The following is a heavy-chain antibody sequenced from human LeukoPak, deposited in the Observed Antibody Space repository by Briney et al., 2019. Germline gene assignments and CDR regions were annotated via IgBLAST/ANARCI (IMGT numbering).Heavy chain of an antibody. Sequence: GGSLRLSCAASGFTFSDYYMSWIRQAPGKGLEWVSYIISSGSTIYYADSVKGRFTISRDNAKNSLYLQMNSLRAEDTAVYYCARARSRYGSGSYPYYYYGMDVWGQGTTVTVSS. CDR1: GFTFSDYY. V-gene: IGHV3-11*01. CDR2: IISSGSTI. CDR3: ARARSRYGSGSYPYYYYGMDV. J-gene: IGHJ6*02. D-gene: IGHD3-10*01.